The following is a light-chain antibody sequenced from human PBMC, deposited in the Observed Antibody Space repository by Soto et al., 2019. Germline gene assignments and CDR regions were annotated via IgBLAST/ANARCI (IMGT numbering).Light chain of an antibody. CDR3: ETWDSNIVV. Sequence: QLVLTQSSSASASLGSSVKLTCTLNSGHSSYIIAWHQQQPGKVPRYLMKLEGSGSYNKGSGVPDRVSGSSSGADRYLTISNLQFEDEADYYCETWDSNIVVFGGGTKLTVL. V-gene: IGLV4-60*02. CDR2: LEGSGSY. J-gene: IGLJ2*01. CDR1: SGHSSYI.